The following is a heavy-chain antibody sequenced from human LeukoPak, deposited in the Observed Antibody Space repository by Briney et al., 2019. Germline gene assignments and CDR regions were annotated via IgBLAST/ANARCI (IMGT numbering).Heavy chain of an antibody. CDR2: ISGSGGRT. D-gene: IGHD2-15*01. J-gene: IGHJ4*02. V-gene: IGHV3-23*01. Sequence: PGGSLRLSCAASGFTLSSYAMSWVRQAPGKGLEWVSGISGSGGRTDYADSVKGRFTISRDNSKNTVHLQMNSLRAEDTGVYYCAKESSGGNFGGNWGQGTLVSVSS. CDR3: AKESSGGNFGGN. CDR1: GFTLSSYA.